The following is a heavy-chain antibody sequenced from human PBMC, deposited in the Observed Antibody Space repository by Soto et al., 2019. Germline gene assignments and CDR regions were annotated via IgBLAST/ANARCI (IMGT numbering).Heavy chain of an antibody. J-gene: IGHJ6*02. CDR3: SRVGCSNSNCQTRGMDV. CDR1: GGPISNYY. CDR2: IYSDGAT. D-gene: IGHD2-2*01. Sequence: QVQLQESGPGLVRPSETLYLICNVSGGPISNYYWRWVRQPAGKGLEWVGRIYSDGATNYSPSLKSRVFMSLDMSGNQFSLQLNSVTAADTAVYYCSRVGCSNSNCQTRGMDVWGQGTTVTVSS. V-gene: IGHV4-4*07.